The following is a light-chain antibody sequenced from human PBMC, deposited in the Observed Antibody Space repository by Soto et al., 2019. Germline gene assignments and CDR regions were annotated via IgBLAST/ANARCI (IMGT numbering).Light chain of an antibody. CDR2: LDRSGSY. V-gene: IGLV4-60*02. CDR1: SGHNTYI. Sequence: QPVLTQSSSASASLGSSVKLTCILSSGHNTYIIAWHQQQPGKAPRFLMTLDRSGSYNRGSGVPDRFSGSSSGAERYLTISNLQFEDEGDYYCETWYSNTHKVFGGGTKLTVL. CDR3: ETWYSNTHKV. J-gene: IGLJ3*02.